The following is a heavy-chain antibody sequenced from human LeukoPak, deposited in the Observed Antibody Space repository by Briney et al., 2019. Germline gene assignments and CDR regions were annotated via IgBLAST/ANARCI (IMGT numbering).Heavy chain of an antibody. V-gene: IGHV1-2*02. D-gene: IGHD3-10*01. CDR2: INPNSGGT. Sequence: ASVKVSCKASGYTFTGYYMHWVRQAPGQGLEWMGWINPNSGGTNYAQKFQGRVTMTRDTSISTAYMELSRPRSDDTAVYYCARSRIAMVRGTDSSLGYWGQGTLVTVSS. J-gene: IGHJ4*02. CDR1: GYTFTGYY. CDR3: ARSRIAMVRGTDSSLGY.